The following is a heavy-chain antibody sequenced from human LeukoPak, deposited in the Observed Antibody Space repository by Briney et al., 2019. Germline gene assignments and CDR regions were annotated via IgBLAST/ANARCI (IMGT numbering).Heavy chain of an antibody. CDR3: ATRYCTIAACRASSHHCFDD. J-gene: IGHJ6*04. Sequence: GGSLRLSCAASEFSFSNFAMYWVRQPPGKGLEWLAVISYDGSIRYYADSVKGRFTISRDNSKNTLYLQMNSLRAEDTAVYYCATRYCTIAACRASSHHCFDDWGKGTTVIVSS. CDR1: EFSFSNFA. V-gene: IGHV3-30*04. D-gene: IGHD2-8*01. CDR2: ISYDGSIR.